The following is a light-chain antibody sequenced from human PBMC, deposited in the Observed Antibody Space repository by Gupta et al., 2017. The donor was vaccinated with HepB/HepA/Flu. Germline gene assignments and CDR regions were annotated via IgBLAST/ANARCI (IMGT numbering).Light chain of an antibody. J-gene: IGLJ2*01. CDR2: RDS. V-gene: IGLV3-9*01. CDR1: NIGTKS. Sequence: SYELTQPPSVSVALGQTARSTCGEKNIGTKSVHWYQQKSGQAPVLVIYRDSIRPSGMPERVSGSNSGNTATLIIRRAQGGDEADYFCQVWGSNTVIFGGGTKLTVL. CDR3: QVWGSNTVI.